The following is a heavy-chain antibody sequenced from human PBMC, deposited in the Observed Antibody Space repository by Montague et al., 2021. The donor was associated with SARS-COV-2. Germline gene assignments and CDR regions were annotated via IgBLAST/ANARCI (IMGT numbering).Heavy chain of an antibody. Sequence: SETLSLTCTVSGGSINNYYWSWIRQPPGRGLEWIGYIYYSGSTEYSPSLKSRVTMSIDTSKNQFSLRLNSVTAADTAVYFCARTTYFDLASIYYYVMVVWGQGTTVTVSS. CDR1: GGSINNYY. CDR2: IYYSGST. CDR3: ARTTYFDLASIYYYVMVV. D-gene: IGHD3-9*01. V-gene: IGHV4-59*08. J-gene: IGHJ6*02.